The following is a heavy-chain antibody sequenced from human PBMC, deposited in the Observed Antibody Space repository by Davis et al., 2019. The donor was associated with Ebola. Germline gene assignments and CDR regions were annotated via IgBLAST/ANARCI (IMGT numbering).Heavy chain of an antibody. CDR1: GYSFSTYW. Sequence: GESLKISCKGSGYSFSTYWIGWVRQMPGKGLEWMGIIYPGDSDTRYSPSFQGQVTISADKSINTAYLQLNSLKASDSAMYFCARSGWNYGSHFDYWGQGTLVSVPS. CDR3: ARSGWNYGSHFDY. J-gene: IGHJ4*02. V-gene: IGHV5-51*01. D-gene: IGHD1-7*01. CDR2: IYPGDSDT.